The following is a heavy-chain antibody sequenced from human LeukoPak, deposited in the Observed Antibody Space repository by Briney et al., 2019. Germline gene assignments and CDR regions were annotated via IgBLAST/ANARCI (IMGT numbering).Heavy chain of an antibody. D-gene: IGHD3-16*01. V-gene: IGHV5-51*01. J-gene: IGHJ4*02. Sequence: GESLKISCKGSEYSFTSYWIGWVRQLPGKGLEWMGIIYPGESDTRYSPSFQGQVTISADKSISTAYLQWSSLKASDTAMYYCARHYAASGPRDYFDYWGQGTLVTVSS. CDR2: IYPGESDT. CDR1: EYSFTSYW. CDR3: ARHYAASGPRDYFDY.